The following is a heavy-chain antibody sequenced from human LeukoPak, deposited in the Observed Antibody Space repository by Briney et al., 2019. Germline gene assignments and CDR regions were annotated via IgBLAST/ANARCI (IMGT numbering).Heavy chain of an antibody. CDR1: GGTFSSYA. CDR3: ARSYGVPAATAVAFDI. J-gene: IGHJ3*02. D-gene: IGHD2-2*01. V-gene: IGHV1-69*05. Sequence: EASVKVSCKASGGTFSSYAISWVRQAPGQGLEWMGGIIPIFGTANYAQKFQGRVTITTDESTSTAYMELRSLRSDDTAVYYCARSYGVPAATAVAFDIWGQGTMVTVSS. CDR2: IIPIFGTA.